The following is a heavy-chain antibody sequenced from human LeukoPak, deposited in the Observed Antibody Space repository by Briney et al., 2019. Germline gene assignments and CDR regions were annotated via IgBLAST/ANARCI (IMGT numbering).Heavy chain of an antibody. CDR1: GYTFTGYY. V-gene: IGHV1-2*04. CDR2: INPDSGGT. D-gene: IGHD2-2*01. J-gene: IGHJ4*02. Sequence: ASVKVSCKASGYTFTGYYMHWVRQAPGQGLEWMGWINPDSGGTNYAQKFQGWVTMTRDTSISTAYMELNSLRAEDTAVYYCATDRIGYQLSDYWGQGTLVTVSS. CDR3: ATDRIGYQLSDY.